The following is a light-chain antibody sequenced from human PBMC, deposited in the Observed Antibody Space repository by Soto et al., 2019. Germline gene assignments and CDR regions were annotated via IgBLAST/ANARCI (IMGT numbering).Light chain of an antibody. CDR3: QQYNSDSRT. J-gene: IGKJ1*01. CDR2: DAS. Sequence: DIQMTQSLSTLSASVGDRVTITCRACQSISSWLAWYQQKPGKAPKLLIYDASSLESGVPSRFSGSGSGTEFTLTISSLQPDDFATYYCQQYNSDSRTFGQGTKVDIK. CDR1: QSISSW. V-gene: IGKV1-5*01.